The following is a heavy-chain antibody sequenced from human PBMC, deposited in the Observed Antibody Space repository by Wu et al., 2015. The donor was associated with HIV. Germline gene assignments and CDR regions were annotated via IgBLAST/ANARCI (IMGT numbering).Heavy chain of an antibody. CDR3: ARVYSSTWYDFFDS. J-gene: IGHJ4*02. CDR2: MNPRNGYI. CDR1: YILTTYP. Sequence: LVQSGPEARRPGASVNISCKASYILTTYPIGWVRQAPGQRLEWMGWMNPRNGYIKPAQRFQDRITLSTTNSAHTAYMELKNLTSDDTAIYFCARVYSSTWYDFFDSWGQGTLVSVSS. D-gene: IGHD6-13*01. V-gene: IGHV1-18*01.